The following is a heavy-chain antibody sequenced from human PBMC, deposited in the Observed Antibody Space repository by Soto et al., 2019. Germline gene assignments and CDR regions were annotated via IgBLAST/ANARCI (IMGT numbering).Heavy chain of an antibody. J-gene: IGHJ4*02. V-gene: IGHV1-2*02. CDR1: GYTFSGYY. Sequence: QVQLVQAGAEVKKPGASVKVSCKASGYTFSGYYVHWVRQAPGQGLEWMGWINPNSGATEHALKFLGRITMTRDTSINTAYMELRRLRPDDTAVYFCARGAGDIGVVPAAHDYWGQGSLVTVSS. CDR3: ARGAGDIGVVPAAHDY. D-gene: IGHD2-2*01. CDR2: INPNSGAT.